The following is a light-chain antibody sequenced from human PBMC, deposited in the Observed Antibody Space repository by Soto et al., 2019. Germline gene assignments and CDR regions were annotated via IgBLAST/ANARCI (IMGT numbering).Light chain of an antibody. CDR2: EVS. J-gene: IGLJ3*02. V-gene: IGLV2-8*01. CDR1: SSDVGGYNY. CDR3: SSYARSIWV. Sequence: QSVLTQPPSASGSPGQSVTISCTGTSSDVGGYNYVSWYQQNPGKAPKLMIYEVSKRPSGVPDRFSGSKSGNTASLTVSGLQAEDEADYYCSSYARSIWVFGGGTKVTVL.